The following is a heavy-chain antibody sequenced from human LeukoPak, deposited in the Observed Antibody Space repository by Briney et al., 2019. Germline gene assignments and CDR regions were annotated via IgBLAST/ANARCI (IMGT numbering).Heavy chain of an antibody. D-gene: IGHD2-8*01. CDR1: GFTFSSYS. CDR2: ISSSSSYI. Sequence: GGSLRLSCAASGFTFSSYSMNWVRQAPGTGLGWVSSISSSSSYIYYADSVKGRFTISRDNARNSLYLQMNSLRAEDTAVYYCATSRRDIVLMVYNDYWGQGTLVTVSS. J-gene: IGHJ4*02. V-gene: IGHV3-21*01. CDR3: ATSRRDIVLMVYNDY.